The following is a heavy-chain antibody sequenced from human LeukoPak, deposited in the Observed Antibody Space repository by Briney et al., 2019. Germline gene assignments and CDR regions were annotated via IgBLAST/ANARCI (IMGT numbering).Heavy chain of an antibody. Sequence: ASVKVSCKTSGYTFTGYYIHWVRQAPGQGLEWMGWINPNSGGTNYAQKFQGWVTMTSDTSITTVYMELSRLRSDDTAVYYCARVGVLPAARFDYRGQGTLVTVSS. CDR3: ARVGVLPAARFDY. D-gene: IGHD2-2*01. CDR2: INPNSGGT. CDR1: GYTFTGYY. V-gene: IGHV1-2*04. J-gene: IGHJ4*02.